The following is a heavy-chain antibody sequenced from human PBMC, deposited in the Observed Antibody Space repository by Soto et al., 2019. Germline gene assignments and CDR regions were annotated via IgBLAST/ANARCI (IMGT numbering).Heavy chain of an antibody. D-gene: IGHD3-10*01. J-gene: IGHJ6*01. CDR1: GFAFTNYA. V-gene: IGHV3-30-3*01. Sequence: QVQLFESGGCVVQPGRSLRLSCAASGFAFTNYAFHWVRQAPGRGLEWVAVISHDGSDEFYAGSVKGRFIVSRDNSKSTVSLHMNSLSGEDTGIYFCARSAGLLWFGESSSHGLDVWGQGTTVAVSS. CDR2: ISHDGSDE. CDR3: ARSAGLLWFGESSSHGLDV.